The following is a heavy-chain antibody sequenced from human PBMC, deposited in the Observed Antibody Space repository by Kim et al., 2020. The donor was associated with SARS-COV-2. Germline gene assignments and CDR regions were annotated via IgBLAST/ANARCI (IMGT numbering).Heavy chain of an antibody. Sequence: KFQGRVTRTRDTSTSTVYMELSSLRSEDTAVYYCARAQYYYGSGSYYFDYWGQGTLVTVSS. CDR3: ARAQYYYGSGSYYFDY. J-gene: IGHJ4*02. D-gene: IGHD3-10*01. V-gene: IGHV1-46*01.